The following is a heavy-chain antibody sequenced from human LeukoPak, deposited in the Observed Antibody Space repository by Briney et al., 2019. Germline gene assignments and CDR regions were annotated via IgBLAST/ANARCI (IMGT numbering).Heavy chain of an antibody. CDR2: MNPNSGNT. CDR1: GYTFTSYD. D-gene: IGHD6-13*01. CDR3: ASTSGYSSSWYERDDY. V-gene: IGHV1-8*01. J-gene: IGHJ4*02. Sequence: ASVKVSCRASGYTFTSYDIHWVRQATGQGLEWMGWMNPNSGNTGYAQKFQGRVTMTRNPSISTAYMEVSSLRSEDTAVYYCASTSGYSSSWYERDDYWGQGTLVTVSS.